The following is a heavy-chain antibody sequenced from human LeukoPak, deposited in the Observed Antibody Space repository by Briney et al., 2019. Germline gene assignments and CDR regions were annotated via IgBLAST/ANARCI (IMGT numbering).Heavy chain of an antibody. J-gene: IGHJ3*02. D-gene: IGHD2-21*01. CDR1: GGSISSYY. CDR3: ARVPSVIDAFDI. Sequence: SETLSLTCTVSGGSISSYYWNWIRQPPGKGLEWIGYIYYSGSTNYNPSLKSRVTISVDTSKNQFSLKLSSVTAADTAVYYCARVPSVIDAFDIWGQGTMVTVSS. CDR2: IYYSGST. V-gene: IGHV4-59*01.